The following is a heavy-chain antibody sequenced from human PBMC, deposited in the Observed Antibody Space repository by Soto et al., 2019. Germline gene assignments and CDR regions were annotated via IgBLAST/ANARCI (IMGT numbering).Heavy chain of an antibody. V-gene: IGHV3-23*01. CDR2: ISGSGGST. J-gene: IGHJ4*02. CDR1: GFTFSSYA. Sequence: PGGSLRLSCAASGFTFSSYAMSWVRQAPGKGLGWVSAISGSGGSTYYADSVKGRFTISRDNSKNTLYLQMNSLRAEDTAVYYYAKGEGVPYYYDSSGYGIPLNWGQGTLVTVSS. CDR3: AKGEGVPYYYDSSGYGIPLN. D-gene: IGHD3-22*01.